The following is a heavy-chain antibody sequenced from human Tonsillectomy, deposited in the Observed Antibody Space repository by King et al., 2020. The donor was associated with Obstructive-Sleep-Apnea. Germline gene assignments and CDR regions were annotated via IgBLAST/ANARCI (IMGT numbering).Heavy chain of an antibody. CDR1: GFTFNNYA. Sequence: EVQLVESGGGLVKPGGSLRLSCAASGFTFNNYAMNWVRLVPGKWLEWVSSISSSSSFIYYADSVEGRFTISRDNAKNSLYLQRNSLRAEDTAVYYCARPPNDDLWSGSLFYFHSWGQGTLVTVSS. J-gene: IGHJ4*02. CDR2: ISSSSSFI. CDR3: ARPPNDDLWSGSLFYFHS. D-gene: IGHD3-3*01. V-gene: IGHV3-21*01.